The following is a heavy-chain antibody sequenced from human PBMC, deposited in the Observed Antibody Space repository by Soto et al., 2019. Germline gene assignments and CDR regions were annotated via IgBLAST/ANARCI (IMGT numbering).Heavy chain of an antibody. Sequence: QAQLVESGGGVVQPGGSLRLSCAASGFTFSRYAMHWVRQAPGKGLEWLAVVSYDGSKTFYADSVKGRFTISRDNPKNTLYVQMNSLRPEDSAVYYCAKVWTAVAAPTEAFFYYGMDVWGQGTTVSVSS. D-gene: IGHD6-19*01. V-gene: IGHV3-30*18. CDR3: AKVWTAVAAPTEAFFYYGMDV. CDR2: VSYDGSKT. CDR1: GFTFSRYA. J-gene: IGHJ6*02.